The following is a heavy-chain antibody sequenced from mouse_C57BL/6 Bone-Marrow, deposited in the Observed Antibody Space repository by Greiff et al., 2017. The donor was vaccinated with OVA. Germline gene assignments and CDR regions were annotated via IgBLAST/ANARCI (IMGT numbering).Heavy chain of an antibody. Sequence: QVQLQQPGAELVKPGASVKMSCKASGYTFTSYWITWVKQRPGQGLEWIGDIYPGSGSTNYNEKFKSKATLTVDTSSSTAYMQLSSLTSEDSAVYYCARPHYYGSSYDAMDYWGQGTSVTVSS. CDR3: ARPHYYGSSYDAMDY. CDR2: IYPGSGST. J-gene: IGHJ4*01. CDR1: GYTFTSYW. D-gene: IGHD1-1*01. V-gene: IGHV1-55*01.